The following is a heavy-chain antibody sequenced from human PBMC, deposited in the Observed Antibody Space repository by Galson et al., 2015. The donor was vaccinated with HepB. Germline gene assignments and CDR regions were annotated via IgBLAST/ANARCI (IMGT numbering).Heavy chain of an antibody. D-gene: IGHD5-12*01. J-gene: IGHJ4*02. V-gene: IGHV3-33*08. CDR2: IWYDGSNK. Sequence: SLRLSCAASGFTFSSYGMHWVRQAPGKGLEWVAVIWYDGSNKYYADSVKGRFTISRDNSKNTLYLQMNSLRAEDTAVYYCARDGRFADIVATIFRLGLDYWGQGTLVTVSS. CDR1: GFTFSSYG. CDR3: ARDGRFADIVATIFRLGLDY.